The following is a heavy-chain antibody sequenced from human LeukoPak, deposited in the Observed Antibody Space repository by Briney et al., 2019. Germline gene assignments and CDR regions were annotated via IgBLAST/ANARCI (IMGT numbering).Heavy chain of an antibody. CDR3: AKDLEYYFDY. J-gene: IGHJ4*02. V-gene: IGHV3-9*01. CDR2: ISWNSGSI. Sequence: GGSLRLSCAASGFTFDDYAMHWVRQAPGKGLEWVSGISWNSGSIGYADSVKGRFTISRDNSKNTLYLQMNSLRAEDTAVYYCAKDLEYYFDYWGQGTLVTVSS. CDR1: GFTFDDYA.